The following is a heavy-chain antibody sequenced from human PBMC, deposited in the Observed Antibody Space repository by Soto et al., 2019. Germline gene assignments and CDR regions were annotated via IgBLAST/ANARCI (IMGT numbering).Heavy chain of an antibody. CDR2: ISYDGSNK. J-gene: IGHJ6*02. CDR3: ARDQDSDYYYYGMDV. V-gene: IGHV3-30-3*01. CDR1: GFTFSSYA. Sequence: QVQLVESGGGVVQPGRSLRLSCAASGFTFSSYAMHWVRQAPGKGLEWGAVISYDGSNKYYADSVKGRFTISRDNSQNELYLQMNSLRAEDTAVYYCARDQDSDYYYYGMDVWGPGTKVTVSS.